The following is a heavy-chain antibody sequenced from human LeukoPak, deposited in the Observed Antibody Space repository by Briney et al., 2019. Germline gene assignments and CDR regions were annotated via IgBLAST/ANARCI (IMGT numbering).Heavy chain of an antibody. CDR3: AREGPSGSDLDY. V-gene: IGHV3-11*01. J-gene: IGHJ4*02. Sequence: GGSLRLSCAASGFTFSDYYMSWIRQAPGKGLEWVSYISSSGSTIYYADSVRGRFTISRDNAKNSPYLQMNSLRAEDTAVYYCAREGPSGSDLDYWGQGTLVTVSS. D-gene: IGHD3-10*01. CDR1: GFTFSDYY. CDR2: ISSSGSTI.